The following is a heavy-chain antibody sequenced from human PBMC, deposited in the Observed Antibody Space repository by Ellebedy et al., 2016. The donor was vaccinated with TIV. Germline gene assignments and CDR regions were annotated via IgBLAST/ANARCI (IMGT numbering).Heavy chain of an antibody. CDR1: GFSFSSYA. D-gene: IGHD5-12*01. J-gene: IGHJ5*02. CDR3: TTSTEMVWWLRSWFDP. V-gene: IGHV3-23*01. Sequence: GESLKISCAASGFSFSSYAMAWVRQAPGKGLDCLSAIGSRSEYTIYADSVTGRFTISRDNAKNTLYLQMNSMKTEDTAVYYGTTSTEMVWWLRSWFDPWGQGTLVTVSS. CDR2: IGSRSEYT.